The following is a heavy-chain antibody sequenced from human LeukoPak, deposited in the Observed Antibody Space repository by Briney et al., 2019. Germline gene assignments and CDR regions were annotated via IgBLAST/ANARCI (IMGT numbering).Heavy chain of an antibody. CDR3: VSILTAVNAFDI. Sequence: VESLKLSCKGSGYTFHDYWIAWVRQMPGKGLEWMGFIYPDDSDVKYSPSFEGKVTVSADKSINTAFLHWSNLRASDTAMYYGVSILTAVNAFDIWGQGTMVTVSS. D-gene: IGHD3-9*01. CDR2: IYPDDSDV. V-gene: IGHV5-51*01. J-gene: IGHJ3*02. CDR1: GYTFHDYW.